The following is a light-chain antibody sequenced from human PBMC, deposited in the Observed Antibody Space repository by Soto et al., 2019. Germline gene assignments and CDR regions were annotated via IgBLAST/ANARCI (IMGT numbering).Light chain of an antibody. CDR2: GTS. J-gene: IGKJ5*01. V-gene: IGKV3-20*01. CDR1: QSVSRTY. Sequence: EILMTQSPSTLSVSPGERATLSCRASQSVSRTYLAWYQKKPGQAPRILIYGTSSRATGIPDRFSGSGSGTDFTLTIRRLEHEDFAVYYCQQSDTFGQGTRLEIK. CDR3: QQSDT.